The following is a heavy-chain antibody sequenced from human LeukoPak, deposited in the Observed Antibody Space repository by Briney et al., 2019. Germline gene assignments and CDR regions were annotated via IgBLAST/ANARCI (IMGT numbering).Heavy chain of an antibody. Sequence: PGGSLRLSCAASGITFSRYWMHWVRQAPGKGLVWVSRIKTDGSSTNYANSVKGRFTISRDNAKNTLYLQMNSLRAEDTAVYYCATLGEGSLWGQGTLVTVSS. CDR3: ATLGEGSL. V-gene: IGHV3-74*01. J-gene: IGHJ4*02. CDR2: IKTDGSST. D-gene: IGHD3-16*01. CDR1: GITFSRYW.